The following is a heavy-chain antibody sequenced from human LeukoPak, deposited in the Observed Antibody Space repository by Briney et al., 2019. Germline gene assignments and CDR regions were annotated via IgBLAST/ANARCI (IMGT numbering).Heavy chain of an antibody. J-gene: IGHJ1*01. V-gene: IGHV4-61*02. CDR3: ARDGIRYYYGSEA. CDR2: IYTSGST. CDR1: GGSISSGSYY. D-gene: IGHD3-10*01. Sequence: SETLSLTCTVFGGSISSGSYYWSWIRQPAGKGLEWIGRIYTSGSTNYNPSLKSRVTISVDTSKNQFSLKLSSVTAADTAVYYCARDGIRYYYGSEAWGQGTLVTVSS.